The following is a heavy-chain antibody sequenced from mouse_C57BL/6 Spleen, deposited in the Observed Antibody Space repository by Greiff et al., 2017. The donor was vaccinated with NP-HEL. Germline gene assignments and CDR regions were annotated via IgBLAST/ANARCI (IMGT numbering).Heavy chain of an antibody. CDR2: IYPRSGNT. CDR1: GYTFTSYG. Sequence: QVHVKQSGAELARPGASVKLSCKASGYTFTSYGISWVKQRTGQGLEWIGEIYPRSGNTYYNEKFKGKATLTADKSSSTAYMELRSLTSEDSAVYFCAIYGNYAWWDQGTLVTVSA. V-gene: IGHV1-81*01. CDR3: AIYGNYAW. J-gene: IGHJ3*02. D-gene: IGHD2-1*01.